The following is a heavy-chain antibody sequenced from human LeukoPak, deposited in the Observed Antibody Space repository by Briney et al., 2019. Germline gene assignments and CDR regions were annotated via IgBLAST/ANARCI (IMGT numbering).Heavy chain of an antibody. CDR3: VRHGQWLLRNA. V-gene: IGHV4-39*01. CDR1: GGSFNTDNY. CDR2: IYYTGIT. Sequence: SETLSLTCTVSGGSFNTDNYWGWIRQSPGKGLEWIGSIYYTGITYYNPSLKSRVTLSVDTSKNQFFLSLSSMTAADTAVYYCVRHGQWLLRNAWGQGILVTVSS. D-gene: IGHD6-19*01. J-gene: IGHJ5*02.